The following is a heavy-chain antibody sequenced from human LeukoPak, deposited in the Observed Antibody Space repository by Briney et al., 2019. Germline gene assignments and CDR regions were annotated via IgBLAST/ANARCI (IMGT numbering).Heavy chain of an antibody. V-gene: IGHV4-34*01. J-gene: IGHJ3*01. CDR2: INHSGST. CDR1: GGSFSGYY. D-gene: IGHD6-13*01. CDR3: ARGRAAAGTSTE. Sequence: SETLSLTCAVYGGSFSGYYWSWIRQPPGKGLEWIGEINHSGSTNYTPSLKSRVTISVDTSKNQFSLKLSSVTAADTAVYYCARGRAAAGTSTEWGQGTMVTVSS.